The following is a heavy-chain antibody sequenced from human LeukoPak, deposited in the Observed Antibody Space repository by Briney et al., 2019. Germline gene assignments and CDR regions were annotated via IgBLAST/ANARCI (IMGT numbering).Heavy chain of an antibody. J-gene: IGHJ4*02. Sequence: ASETLSLTCIVSGDSIRSYYWNWIRQAPGKALEWIGHIHNNGDIAYNFSLKSRVTISMDTSKNQFSLKLSSVTAADTAVYYCGRWGYFDSGNYFVVDYWGQGTVVTVSS. D-gene: IGHD3-22*01. CDR3: GRWGYFDSGNYFVVDY. V-gene: IGHV4-59*01. CDR2: IHNNGDI. CDR1: GDSIRSYY.